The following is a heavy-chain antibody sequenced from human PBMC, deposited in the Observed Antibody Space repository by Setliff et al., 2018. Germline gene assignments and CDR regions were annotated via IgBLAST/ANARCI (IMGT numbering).Heavy chain of an antibody. CDR1: GYSLTRYY. V-gene: IGHV1-18*01. CDR3: ERLVRYCTTTSCQRTSGDDF. Sequence: ASVKVSCKASGYSLTRYYMHWVRQAPGQGLEWMGWISPYTERTFYAPQFQDRVIMTTDTSTNTAYLDLRSLRSDDTAVYYCERLVRYCTTTSCQRTSGDDFWGQGTLVTVSS. CDR2: ISPYTERT. D-gene: IGHD2-2*01. J-gene: IGHJ4*02.